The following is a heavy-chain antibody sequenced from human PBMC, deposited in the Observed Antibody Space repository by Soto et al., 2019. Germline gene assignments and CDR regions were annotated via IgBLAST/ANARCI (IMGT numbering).Heavy chain of an antibody. CDR1: GFNFTNHW. CDR3: ARESGDWTLNWFDP. D-gene: IGHD2-21*02. Sequence: VHLVESGGGLVQPWGSLRLSCAASGFNFTNHWMHWVRQAPGKGLVWVSRITSDGKSKAYAESVKGRFAISRDNDKNTVYLQRNGRTVEDTAVYYCARESGDWTLNWFDPWGQGTLVTVSS. CDR2: ITSDGKSK. V-gene: IGHV3-74*01. J-gene: IGHJ5*02.